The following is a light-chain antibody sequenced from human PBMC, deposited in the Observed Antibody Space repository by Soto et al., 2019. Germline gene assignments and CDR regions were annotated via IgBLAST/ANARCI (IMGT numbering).Light chain of an antibody. CDR3: HQYGTSPLT. CDR2: EAS. V-gene: IGKV3-20*01. Sequence: IVLTQSPGTLSLSPGESATLSCRASQSVGGNYLSWFQRKPGQAPRLLIYEASSRATGIPDMFSGSGSGTDFTLTISRLEPEDFAVFYCHQYGTSPLTFGGGTKVEI. CDR1: QSVGGNY. J-gene: IGKJ4*01.